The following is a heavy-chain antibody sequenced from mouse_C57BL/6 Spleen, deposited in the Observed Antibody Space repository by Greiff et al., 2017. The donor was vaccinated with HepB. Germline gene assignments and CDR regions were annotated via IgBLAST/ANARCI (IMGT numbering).Heavy chain of an antibody. Sequence: DVMLVESGGGLVQPGGSMKLSCVASGFTFSNYWMNWVRQSPEKGLEWVAQIRLKSDNYATHYAESVKGRFTISRDDSKSSVYLQMNNLRAEDTGIYYCTAPAYWGQGTLVTVSA. CDR1: GFTFSNYW. CDR3: TAPAY. CDR2: IRLKSDNYAT. J-gene: IGHJ3*01. V-gene: IGHV6-3*01.